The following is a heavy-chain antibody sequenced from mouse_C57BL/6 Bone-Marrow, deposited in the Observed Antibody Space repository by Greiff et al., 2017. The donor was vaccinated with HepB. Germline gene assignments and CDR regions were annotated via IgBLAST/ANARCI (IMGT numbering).Heavy chain of an antibody. D-gene: IGHD1-1*01. V-gene: IGHV1-55*01. Sequence: QVQLQQPGAELVKPGASVKMSCKASGYTFTSYWITWVKQRPGQGLEWIGDIYPGSGSTNYNEKFKSKATLTVDTSSSTAYRRLSSLTSEDSAVYYCARSGYYGSWYFDVWGTGTTVTVSS. J-gene: IGHJ1*03. CDR3: ARSGYYGSWYFDV. CDR1: GYTFTSYW. CDR2: IYPGSGST.